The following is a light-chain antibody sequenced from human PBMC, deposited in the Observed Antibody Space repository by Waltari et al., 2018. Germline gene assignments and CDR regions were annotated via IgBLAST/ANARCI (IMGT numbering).Light chain of an antibody. CDR3: HVWDGKTVM. Sequence: SSVLTQAPSVSVAPGQTATVTCGGDNIGGRSVHWYQQRQARAPVLAVYLDSDRPSGIPDRFSGSKAGNAATLTISRVEAGDEADYYCHVWDGKTVMFGGGTKLTVL. V-gene: IGLV3-21*02. CDR1: NIGGRS. CDR2: LDS. J-gene: IGLJ3*02.